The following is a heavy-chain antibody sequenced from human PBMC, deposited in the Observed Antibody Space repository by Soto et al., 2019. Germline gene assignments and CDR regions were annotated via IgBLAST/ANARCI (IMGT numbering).Heavy chain of an antibody. D-gene: IGHD2-8*01. CDR3: VKAVYLLDFDY. CDR2: ISGTGTTT. CDR1: GFTFSSYA. V-gene: IGHV3-23*01. Sequence: GGSLRLSCAASGFTFSSYAMTWVRQAPGKGLEWVSTISGTGTTTYYADSVKGRFTISRDNSKNTLYLQMNSLRTEDTAVYYCVKAVYLLDFDYWGQGTLVTVAS. J-gene: IGHJ4*02.